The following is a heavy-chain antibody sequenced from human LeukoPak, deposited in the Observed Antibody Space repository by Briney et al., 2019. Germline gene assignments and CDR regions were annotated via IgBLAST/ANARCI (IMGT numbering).Heavy chain of an antibody. CDR1: GGSISSYY. V-gene: IGHV4-59*01. CDR3: ATGSGSSGYYAFDY. CDR2: IYYSGST. J-gene: IGHJ4*02. D-gene: IGHD3-22*01. Sequence: PSETLSLTCTVSGGSISSYYWSWIRLPPGKGLEWIGYIYYSGSTNYNPSLKSRVTISVDTSKNQFSLKLSSVTAADTAVYYCATGSGSSGYYAFDYWGQGTLVTVSS.